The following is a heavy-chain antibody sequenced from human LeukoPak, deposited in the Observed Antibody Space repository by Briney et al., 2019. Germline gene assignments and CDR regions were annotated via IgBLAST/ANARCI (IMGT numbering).Heavy chain of an antibody. CDR2: IIPIFGTA. Sequence: ASVKVSCKASGGTFSSYAISWVRQAPGQGLEWMGRIIPIFGTANYAQKFQGRVTITTDESTSTAYMELSSLRSEDTAVYYCAAAPVWAAPSFDYWGQGTLVTVSS. CDR3: AAAPVWAAPSFDY. V-gene: IGHV1-69*05. D-gene: IGHD1-14*01. CDR1: GGTFSSYA. J-gene: IGHJ4*02.